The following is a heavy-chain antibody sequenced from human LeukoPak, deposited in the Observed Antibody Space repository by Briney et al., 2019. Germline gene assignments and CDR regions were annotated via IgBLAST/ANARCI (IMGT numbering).Heavy chain of an antibody. V-gene: IGHV3-23*01. Sequence: GGSLRLSCAASGFTFDDYGMSWVRQAPGKGLEWVSAISGSGGSTYYADSVKGRFTISRDNSKNTLYLQMNSLRAEDTAVYYCATTPGYGSSWYLDYWGQGTLVTVSS. CDR1: GFTFDDYG. CDR3: ATTPGYGSSWYLDY. J-gene: IGHJ4*02. CDR2: ISGSGGST. D-gene: IGHD6-13*01.